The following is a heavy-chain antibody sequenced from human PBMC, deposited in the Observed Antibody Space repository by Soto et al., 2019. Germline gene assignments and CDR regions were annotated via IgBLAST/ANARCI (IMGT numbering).Heavy chain of an antibody. CDR1: GGSISSSSYY. Sequence: PSETLSLTCTVSGGSISSSSYYWGWIRKPPGKGLEWIGSIYYSGSTYYNPSLKSRVTISVDTSKNQFSLKLSSVTAADTAVYYCARRGAGYYYHGMDVWGQGTTVTVSS. V-gene: IGHV4-39*01. J-gene: IGHJ6*02. CDR2: IYYSGST. CDR3: ARRGAGYYYHGMDV.